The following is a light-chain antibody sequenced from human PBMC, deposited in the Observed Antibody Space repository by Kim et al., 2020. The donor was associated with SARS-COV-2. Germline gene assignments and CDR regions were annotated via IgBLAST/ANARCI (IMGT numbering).Light chain of an antibody. CDR3: QQYANSPLT. Sequence: EIVLTQSPGPLSLSPGERATLSCRASQSVSSNYLAWYQQKPGQAPRLLMYGASSRATGIPDRFSGSGSGTDFTLTISRLEPEDFAVYYCQQYANSPLTFGGGTKVDIK. J-gene: IGKJ4*01. V-gene: IGKV3-20*01. CDR1: QSVSSNY. CDR2: GAS.